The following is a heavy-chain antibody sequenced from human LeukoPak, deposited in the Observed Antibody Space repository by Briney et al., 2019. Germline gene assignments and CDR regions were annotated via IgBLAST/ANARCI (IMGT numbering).Heavy chain of an antibody. D-gene: IGHD4-23*01. J-gene: IGHJ4*02. CDR1: GYTFTAYY. CDR2: IDPDSGGT. Sequence: ASVKVSCTASGYTFTAYYMHWVRQAPGQGLEWMGWIDPDSGGTKFAQKFQGRVAMSRDTSISTAYMELRRVRSDDTAMYYCARAVGSPGDYFDSWGQGTLVTVSS. CDR3: ARAVGSPGDYFDS. V-gene: IGHV1-2*02.